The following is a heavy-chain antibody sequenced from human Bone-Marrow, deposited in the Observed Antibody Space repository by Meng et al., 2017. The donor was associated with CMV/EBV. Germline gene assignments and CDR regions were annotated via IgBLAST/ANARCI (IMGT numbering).Heavy chain of an antibody. CDR1: GYTFTDYY. J-gene: IGHJ5*02. D-gene: IGHD2-2*01. CDR3: VGVPASNWFDP. CDR2: INPNSGGT. Sequence: ASVKVSCKASGYTFTDYYMHWVRQAPGQGLEWMGWINPNSGGTNYAQKFQGRVTMTRDTSISTAYMELSRLRSDDTAVYYCVGVPASNWFDPWGQGTLVTVSS. V-gene: IGHV1-2*02.